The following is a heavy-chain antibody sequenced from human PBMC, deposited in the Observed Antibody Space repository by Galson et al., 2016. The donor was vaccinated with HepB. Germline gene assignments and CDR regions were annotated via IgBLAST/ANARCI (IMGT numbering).Heavy chain of an antibody. D-gene: IGHD2-2*01. CDR3: ARASVVPGARMLFDS. Sequence: SETLSLTCAVYGGSFSRSYWSWIRQPPGKGLEWIGEINPSGRTNYNPSLMSRFTMSIDNSRNHFSLNLNSVTAGDTAVYDCARASVVPGARMLFDSWGQGILVTVSS. CDR1: GGSFSRSY. CDR2: INPSGRT. J-gene: IGHJ5*01. V-gene: IGHV4-34*01.